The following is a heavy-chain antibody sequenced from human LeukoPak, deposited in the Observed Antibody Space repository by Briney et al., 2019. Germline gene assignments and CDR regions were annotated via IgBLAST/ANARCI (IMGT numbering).Heavy chain of an antibody. CDR1: GFTFSSYG. V-gene: IGHV3-64*02. D-gene: IGHD2-15*01. J-gene: IGHJ6*02. Sequence: GGSLRLSCAVSGFTFSSYGMHWVRQAPGKGLEYVSAISSNGDGTYYADSVKGRFTISRDNSKNTLYLQMNSLRAEDTAVYYCAKETSCSGGSCYSYYYYGMDVWGQGTTVTVSS. CDR2: ISSNGDGT. CDR3: AKETSCSGGSCYSYYYYGMDV.